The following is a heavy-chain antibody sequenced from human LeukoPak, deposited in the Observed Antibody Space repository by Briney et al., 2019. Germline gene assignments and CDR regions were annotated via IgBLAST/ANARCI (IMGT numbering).Heavy chain of an antibody. CDR2: IYYSGST. CDR3: ARSKTGDDSSGYPPGA. V-gene: IGHV4-59*01. CDR1: GGSTSSYY. J-gene: IGHJ5*02. Sequence: SETLSLTCTVSGGSTSSYYWSWIRQPPGKGLEWIGYIYYSGSTNYNPSLKSRVTISVDTSKNQFSLKLSSVTAADTAVYYCARSKTGDDSSGYPPGAWGQGTLVTVSS. D-gene: IGHD3-22*01.